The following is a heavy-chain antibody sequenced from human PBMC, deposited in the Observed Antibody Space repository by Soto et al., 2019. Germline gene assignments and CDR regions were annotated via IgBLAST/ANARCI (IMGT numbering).Heavy chain of an antibody. CDR3: ATHFCTGGPCYFDY. CDR2: IYSSGIT. Sequence: QLQLQESGPGLVKPSETLSLTCDVSGGSISSGAYYWGWIRQPPGKGLEWIGTIYSSGITYYNPSLQSRVTISVDTSKNQFSLKLSSVTAADTAVYYCATHFCTGGPCYFDYLGQGVLVTVSS. D-gene: IGHD2-8*02. V-gene: IGHV4-39*01. CDR1: GGSISSGAYY. J-gene: IGHJ4*02.